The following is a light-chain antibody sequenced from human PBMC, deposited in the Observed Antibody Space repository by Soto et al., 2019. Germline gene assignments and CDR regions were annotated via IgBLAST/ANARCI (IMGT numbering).Light chain of an antibody. Sequence: QSALTQPRSVSGSPGQSVTISCNGTSRYVGGYNYVSWYQLHPGRAPKLLIYDVSKRPSGVPDRFSGSKSGNTASLTISVLQAEDETDYYCCSYEGSFTLVFGGGTKLTVL. CDR2: DVS. CDR3: CSYEGSFTLV. CDR1: SRYVGGYNY. J-gene: IGLJ3*02. V-gene: IGLV2-11*01.